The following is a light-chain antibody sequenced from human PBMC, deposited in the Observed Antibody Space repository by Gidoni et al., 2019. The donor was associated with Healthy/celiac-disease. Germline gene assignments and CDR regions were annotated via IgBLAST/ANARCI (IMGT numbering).Light chain of an antibody. Sequence: EIVLTQSPATLSLSPGERATLSCRASQSVSSYLAWYQQKPGQAPRLLIYDASNRATGIPARFSGSGPGTDFTLTISSLEPEDVAVYYCQQRSNWPMYTFGQGTKLEIK. V-gene: IGKV3D-11*02. CDR2: DAS. CDR1: QSVSSY. J-gene: IGKJ2*01. CDR3: QQRSNWPMYT.